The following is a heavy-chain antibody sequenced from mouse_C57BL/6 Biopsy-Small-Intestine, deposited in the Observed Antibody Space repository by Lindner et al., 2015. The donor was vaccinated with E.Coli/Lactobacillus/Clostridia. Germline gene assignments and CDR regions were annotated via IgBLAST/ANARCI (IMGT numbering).Heavy chain of an antibody. CDR3: ARVYYEGFAY. CDR2: INPYNGGT. J-gene: IGHJ3*01. D-gene: IGHD2-4*01. V-gene: IGHV1-19*01. Sequence: VQLQESGPVLVKPGASVKMSCKASGYTFTDYYMNWVKQSHGKSLEWIGVINPYNGGTSYNQKFKGKATLTADKSSSTAYMELNSLTSEDSAVYYCARVYYEGFAYWGQGTLVTVSA. CDR1: GYTFTDYY.